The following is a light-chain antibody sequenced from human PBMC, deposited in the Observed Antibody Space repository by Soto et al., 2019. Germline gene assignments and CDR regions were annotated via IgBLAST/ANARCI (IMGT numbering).Light chain of an antibody. J-gene: IGLJ1*01. Sequence: QSALTQPASVSGSPGQSITISCTGTSSDVGSYNYVSWYQQHPGKAPKLMIYDVSNRPSGVSNRFSGPKSGTTASLTISGLQAEDEADYYCSSYTSSSTYIFGTGTKLTVL. CDR3: SSYTSSSTYI. V-gene: IGLV2-14*01. CDR1: SSDVGSYNY. CDR2: DVS.